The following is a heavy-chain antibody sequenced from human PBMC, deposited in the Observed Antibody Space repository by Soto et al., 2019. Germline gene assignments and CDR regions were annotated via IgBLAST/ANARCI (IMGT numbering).Heavy chain of an antibody. D-gene: IGHD3-10*01. J-gene: IGHJ4*02. CDR2: INHSGST. Sequence: SETLSLTCAVYGGSFSGYYWSWIRQPPGKGLEWIGEINHSGSTNYNPSLKSRVTISVDTSKNHFSLKLSSVTAADTAVYYCARGSPNGSGSYYFDYWGQGTLVTVSS. V-gene: IGHV4-34*01. CDR3: ARGSPNGSGSYYFDY. CDR1: GGSFSGYY.